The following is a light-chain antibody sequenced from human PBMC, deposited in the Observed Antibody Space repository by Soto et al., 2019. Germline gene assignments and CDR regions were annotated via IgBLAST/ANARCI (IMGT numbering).Light chain of an antibody. V-gene: IGKV3-20*01. CDR1: QSVSSNY. Sequence: EIFLTQSPSTLSLSPVERATLSCRASQSVSSNYLAWYQQKPGQAPRLLIYGASSRATGIPDRFSGSGSGTDFTLTISRLEPEDFAVYYCQQYGSSRTFGQGTKVDIK. J-gene: IGKJ1*01. CDR3: QQYGSSRT. CDR2: GAS.